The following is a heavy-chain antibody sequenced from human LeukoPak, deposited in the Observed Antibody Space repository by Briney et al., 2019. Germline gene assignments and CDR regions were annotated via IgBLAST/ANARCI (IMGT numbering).Heavy chain of an antibody. Sequence: GGSLRLSCAASGFTFSSYEMNWVRQAPGKGLEWVSYISSSGNTIYYADSVKGRFTISRDNAKNSLYLQMNSLRAEDTAVYYCARRKRWLQLIDYWGQGTLVTVSS. J-gene: IGHJ4*02. CDR3: ARRKRWLQLIDY. V-gene: IGHV3-48*03. D-gene: IGHD5-24*01. CDR1: GFTFSSYE. CDR2: ISSSGNTI.